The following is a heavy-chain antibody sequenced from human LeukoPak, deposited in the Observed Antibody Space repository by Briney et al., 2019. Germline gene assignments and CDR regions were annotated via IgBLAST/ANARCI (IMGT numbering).Heavy chain of an antibody. V-gene: IGHV3-30*04. D-gene: IGHD3-10*01. CDR3: ATPPRGKALYYFDY. CDR2: ISYDGSNK. CDR1: GFTFSSYA. J-gene: IGHJ4*02. Sequence: GGSLRLSCAASGFTFSSYAMHWVRQAPGKGLEWVAVISYDGSNKYYADSVKGRFTISRDNSKNTLYLQMNSLRAEDTAVYYCATPPRGKALYYFDYWGQGTLVTVSS.